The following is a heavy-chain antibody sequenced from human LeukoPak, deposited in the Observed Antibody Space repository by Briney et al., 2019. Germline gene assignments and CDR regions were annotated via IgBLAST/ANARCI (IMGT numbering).Heavy chain of an antibody. Sequence: SETLSLTRTVSGGSIRSYYWSWLRLPAGKGLEWIGRIYSDGSTNFNPSLKSRVTMSVDTSKNQFSLRLSSVTAADTAMYYCARVYYDSSGYHDFFDHWGQGNLVTVSS. J-gene: IGHJ4*02. V-gene: IGHV4-4*07. CDR2: IYSDGST. CDR3: ARVYYDSSGYHDFFDH. CDR1: GGSIRSYY. D-gene: IGHD3-22*01.